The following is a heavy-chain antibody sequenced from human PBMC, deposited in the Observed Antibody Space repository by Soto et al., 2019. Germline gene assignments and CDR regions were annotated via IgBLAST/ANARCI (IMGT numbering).Heavy chain of an antibody. CDR1: GFTFSSYA. D-gene: IGHD3-22*01. CDR2: ISGSGGST. CDR3: AKDALATSVKISTRYGMDV. Sequence: EVQLLESGGGLVQPGGSLRLSCAASGFTFSSYAMSWVRQAPGKGLEWVSAISGSGGSTYYADSVKGRFTISRDNSKNTLYQQMNSLRDEDTAGYYCAKDALATSVKISTRYGMDVWGQGTTVTVSS. J-gene: IGHJ6*02. V-gene: IGHV3-23*01.